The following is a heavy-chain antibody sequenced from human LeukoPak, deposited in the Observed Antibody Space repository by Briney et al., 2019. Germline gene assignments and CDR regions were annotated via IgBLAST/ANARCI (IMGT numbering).Heavy chain of an antibody. J-gene: IGHJ4*02. D-gene: IGHD4-17*01. V-gene: IGHV3-23*01. CDR2: ISGSGGST. CDR1: GFTFSSYA. Sequence: VNLGASLRLSCAASGFTFSSYAMSWVRQAPGKGLEWVSAISGSGGSTYYADSVKGRFTISRDNSKNTLYLQMNSLRAEDTAVYYCAKDRTTVTTPFYFDYWGQGTLVTVSS. CDR3: AKDRTTVTTPFYFDY.